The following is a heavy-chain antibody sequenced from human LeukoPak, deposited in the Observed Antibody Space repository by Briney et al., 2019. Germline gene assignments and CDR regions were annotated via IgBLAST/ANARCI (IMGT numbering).Heavy chain of an antibody. CDR2: ISKDGGST. Sequence: GGSLRLSCAVSGLTFSEYWMHWVRQDAGKGLVWVAGISKDGGSTEYADSLKGRFTISRDNFKNALYLQMNSLRLEDTAVYYCARGLHDRSWYGAHWGQGTLLNVSS. D-gene: IGHD6-13*01. J-gene: IGHJ4*02. CDR1: GLTFSEYW. CDR3: ARGLHDRSWYGAH. V-gene: IGHV3-74*03.